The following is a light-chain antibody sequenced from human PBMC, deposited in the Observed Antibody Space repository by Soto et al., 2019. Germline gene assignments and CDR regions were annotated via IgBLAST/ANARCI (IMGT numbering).Light chain of an antibody. CDR2: DVS. CDR1: QTISSW. J-gene: IGKJ1*01. V-gene: IGKV1-5*01. Sequence: DIHMTQSPSTLSASVGDRVTITCRDSQTISSWLAWYQQTPGKAPKILIYDVSSLESGAPSRFSGSGSGTEFTLTISSLQPDDFATYYCQQYNNIWTFGQGTQVDI. CDR3: QQYNNIWT.